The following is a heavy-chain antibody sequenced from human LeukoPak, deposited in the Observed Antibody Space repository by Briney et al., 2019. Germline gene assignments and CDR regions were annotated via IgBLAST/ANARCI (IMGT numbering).Heavy chain of an antibody. D-gene: IGHD3-10*01. CDR3: ARSRFGESVDY. CDR1: GYTFTDYY. CDR2: IDPNSGDT. J-gene: IGHJ4*02. Sequence: GASVKVSCKASGYTFTDYYIHWVRQAPGQGLEWMAWIDPNSGDTNSAQKFRGRVTMTRDTSISTAYMELSRLRSDDTAVYYCARSRFGESVDYWGQGTLVTVSS. V-gene: IGHV1-2*02.